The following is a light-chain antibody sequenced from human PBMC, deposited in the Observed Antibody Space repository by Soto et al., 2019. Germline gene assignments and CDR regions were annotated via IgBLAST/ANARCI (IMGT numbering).Light chain of an antibody. CDR2: KTS. J-gene: IGKJ2*01. V-gene: IGKV2-24*01. CDR3: MQATQFPHS. Sequence: DIVMTQTPLSSPVTLGQPASISCRSSQSLLDSDGDTYLSWLQQRPGQPPRLLIYKTSSRFSGVPDRLSGSGAGTDFTLKISRVEVEYVGVYYCMQATQFPHSFGQGTKLEI. CDR1: QSLLDSDGDTY.